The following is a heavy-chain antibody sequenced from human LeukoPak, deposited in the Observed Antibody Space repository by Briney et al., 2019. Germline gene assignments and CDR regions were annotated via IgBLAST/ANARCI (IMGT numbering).Heavy chain of an antibody. CDR3: ARVPATENTGHDAFDI. J-gene: IGHJ3*02. D-gene: IGHD1-26*01. CDR2: INHSGST. V-gene: IGHV4-34*01. Sequence: SETLSLTCAVYGGSFSGYYWSWLRQPPGKGLEWIGEINHSGSTNYNPSLKSRVTISVDTSKNQFSLKLSSVTAADTAVYYCARVPATENTGHDAFDIRGQGTMVTVSS. CDR1: GGSFSGYY.